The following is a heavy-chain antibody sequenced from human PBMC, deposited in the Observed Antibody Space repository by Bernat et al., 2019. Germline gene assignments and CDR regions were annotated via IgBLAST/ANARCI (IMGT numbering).Heavy chain of an antibody. CDR2: ISYDGSNK. D-gene: IGHD6-13*01. V-gene: IGHV3-30*01. CDR1: GFTFSSYA. J-gene: IGHJ5*02. CDR3: VRDRVYMHNWFDP. Sequence: QVQLVESGGGVVQPGGSLRLSCAASGFTFSSYAMHWVRQAPGKGLEWVSVISYDGSNKYYADSVKGRFTISRDNSKNTLYLQMNSLRPEDTAVYYCVRDRVYMHNWFDPWGQGTLVTVSS.